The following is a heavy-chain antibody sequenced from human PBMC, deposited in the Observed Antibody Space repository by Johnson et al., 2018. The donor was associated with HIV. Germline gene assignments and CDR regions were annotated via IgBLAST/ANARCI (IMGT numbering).Heavy chain of an antibody. CDR3: ARVRTAAGFDAFDI. CDR1: GFTFDDYA. J-gene: IGHJ3*02. D-gene: IGHD6-13*01. V-gene: IGHV3-9*01. CDR2: ISWDRGSI. Sequence: VQLVESGGGLVQPGRSLRLSCAASGFTFDDYAMHWVRQAPGKGLEWVSGISWDRGSIGYADSVKGRFTISRDNAKNSLYLQMNSLRAEDTALYYCARVRTAAGFDAFDIWGQGTMVTVSS.